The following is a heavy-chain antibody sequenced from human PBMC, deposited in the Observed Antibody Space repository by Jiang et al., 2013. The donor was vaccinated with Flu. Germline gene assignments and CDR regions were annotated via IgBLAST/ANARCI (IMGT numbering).Heavy chain of an antibody. CDR1: GFTFNSYA. D-gene: IGHD3-3*01. V-gene: IGHV3-23*01. J-gene: IGHJ5*02. CDR2: IIGSGSST. CDR3: AKHSSFEITIFGGAGFDP. Sequence: VQLLESGGGLVQPGGSLRLSCAASGFTFNSYAMSWVRQAPGKGLEWVSGIIGSGSSTYYADSVRGRFTISRDNSKNTLYLQMNSLRVEDTAVFYCAKHSSFEITIFGGAGFDPWGQGTLVTVSS.